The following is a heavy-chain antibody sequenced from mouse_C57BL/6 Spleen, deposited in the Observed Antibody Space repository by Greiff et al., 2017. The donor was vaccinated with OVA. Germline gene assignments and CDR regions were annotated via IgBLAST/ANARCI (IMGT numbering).Heavy chain of an antibody. Sequence: DVKLVESGGDLVKPGGSLKLSCAASGFTFSSYGMSWVRQTPDKRLEWVATISSGGSYTYYPDSVKGRFTISRDNAKNTLYLQMSSLKSEDTAMYYCARGNYDAMDYWGQGTSVTVSS. CDR3: ARGNYDAMDY. V-gene: IGHV5-6*02. CDR2: ISSGGSYT. CDR1: GFTFSSYG. J-gene: IGHJ4*01. D-gene: IGHD2-1*01.